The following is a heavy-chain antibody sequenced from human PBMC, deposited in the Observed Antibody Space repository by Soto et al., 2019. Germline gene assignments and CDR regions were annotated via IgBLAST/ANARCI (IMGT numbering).Heavy chain of an antibody. CDR2: ISYDGSNK. CDR3: AKEVVDTAMVTGLDY. V-gene: IGHV3-30*18. Sequence: GGSLRLSCAASGFTFSSYGMHWVRQAPGKGLEWVAVISYDGSNKYYVDSVKGRFTISRDNSKNTLYLQMNSLRAEDTAVYYCAKEVVDTAMVTGLDYWGQGTLVTVSS. D-gene: IGHD5-18*01. CDR1: GFTFSSYG. J-gene: IGHJ4*02.